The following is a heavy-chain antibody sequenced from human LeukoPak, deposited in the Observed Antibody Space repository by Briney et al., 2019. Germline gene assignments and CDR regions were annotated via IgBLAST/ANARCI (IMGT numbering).Heavy chain of an antibody. V-gene: IGHV4-38-2*02. CDR3: ARDSLGPSGYEGY. J-gene: IGHJ4*02. D-gene: IGHD5-18*01. CDR2: IYHSGST. Sequence: SETLSLTCTVSGYSISSGYYWGWIRPPPGKGLEWIGSIYHSGSTYYNPSLKSRVTISVDTSKNQFSLKLSSVTAADTAVYYCARDSLGPSGYEGYWGQGTLVTVSS. CDR1: GYSISSGYY.